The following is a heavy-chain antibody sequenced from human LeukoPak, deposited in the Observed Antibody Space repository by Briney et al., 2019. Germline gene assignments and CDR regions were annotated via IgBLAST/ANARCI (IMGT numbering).Heavy chain of an antibody. J-gene: IGHJ3*02. CDR3: ARDVVVVAANDAFDI. Sequence: SETLSLTCAVYGGSFSSYYWSWIRQPPGKGLEWIGEINHSGSTNYNPSPKSRVTISVDTSKNQFSLKLSSVTAADTAVYYCARDVVVVAANDAFDIWGQGTMVTVSS. D-gene: IGHD2-15*01. CDR2: INHSGST. CDR1: GGSFSSYY. V-gene: IGHV4-34*01.